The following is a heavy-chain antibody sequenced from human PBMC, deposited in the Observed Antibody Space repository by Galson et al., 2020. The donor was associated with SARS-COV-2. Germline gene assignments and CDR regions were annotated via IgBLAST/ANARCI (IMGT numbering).Heavy chain of an antibody. V-gene: IGHV3-30*18. CDR3: AKDDEAGGLERRIMITFGGVIANYGMDV. Sequence: QAGGSLRLSCAASGFTFSSYGMHWVRQAPGKGLEWVAVISYDGSNKYYADSVKGRFTISRDNSKNTLYLQMNSLRAEDTAVYYCAKDDEAGGLERRIMITFGGVIANYGMDVWGQGTTVTVSS. CDR1: GFTFSSYG. D-gene: IGHD3-16*02. J-gene: IGHJ6*02. CDR2: ISYDGSNK.